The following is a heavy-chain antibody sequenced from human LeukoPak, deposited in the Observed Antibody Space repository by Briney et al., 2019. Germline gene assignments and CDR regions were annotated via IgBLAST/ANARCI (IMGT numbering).Heavy chain of an antibody. CDR3: ARATVVTPYYFDY. Sequence: SETLSLTCAVYGGSFSGYYWSWIRQPPGKGLEWIGEINHSGGTNYNPSLKSRVTISVDTSKNQFSLKLSSVTAADTAVYYYARATVVTPYYFDYWGQGTLVTVSS. CDR2: INHSGGT. V-gene: IGHV4-34*01. J-gene: IGHJ4*02. D-gene: IGHD4-23*01. CDR1: GGSFSGYY.